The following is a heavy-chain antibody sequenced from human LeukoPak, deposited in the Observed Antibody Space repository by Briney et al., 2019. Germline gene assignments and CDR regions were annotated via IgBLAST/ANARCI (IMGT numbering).Heavy chain of an antibody. V-gene: IGHV3-30*02. J-gene: IGHJ3*02. Sequence: PGGSLRLSCAASGFTFSSYGMHWVRQAPGKGLEWVAFIRYDGSNKYYADSVKGRFTISRGNSKNTLYLQMNSLRPEDTAVYYCARGAKTGLGYSYGYFRERDAFDIWGQGTMVTVSS. CDR3: ARGAKTGLGYSYGYFRERDAFDI. CDR2: IRYDGSNK. D-gene: IGHD5-18*01. CDR1: GFTFSSYG.